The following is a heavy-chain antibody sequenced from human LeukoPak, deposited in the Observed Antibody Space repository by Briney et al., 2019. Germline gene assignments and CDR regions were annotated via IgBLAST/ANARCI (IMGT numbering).Heavy chain of an antibody. V-gene: IGHV3-23*01. Sequence: GGSLRLSCAASGFTFSSYAMSWVRQAPGKGLEWVSAISGSGGSTYYADSVKGRFTISRDNSKNTLYLQMNSLRAEDTAVYYCAKAYCYDSSGRYYFDYWGQGTLVTVSS. CDR2: ISGSGGST. D-gene: IGHD3-22*01. CDR3: AKAYCYDSSGRYYFDY. J-gene: IGHJ4*02. CDR1: GFTFSSYA.